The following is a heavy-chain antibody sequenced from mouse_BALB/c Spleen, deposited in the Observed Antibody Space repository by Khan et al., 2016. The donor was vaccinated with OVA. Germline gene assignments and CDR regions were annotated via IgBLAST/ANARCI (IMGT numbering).Heavy chain of an antibody. CDR3: ARSLVDYYAMDY. Sequence: EVELVESGGGLVKPGGSLKLSCSASGFTFSSYAMSWVRQTPEKRLELVATISSGGHYTFYPDSVKGRFTISRDNARNTLYLQRSSLRSEDTAMYYCARSLVDYYAMDYWGQGTSVTVSS. V-gene: IGHV5-9-3*01. J-gene: IGHJ4*01. CDR2: ISSGGHYT. CDR1: GFTFSSYA. D-gene: IGHD2-2*01.